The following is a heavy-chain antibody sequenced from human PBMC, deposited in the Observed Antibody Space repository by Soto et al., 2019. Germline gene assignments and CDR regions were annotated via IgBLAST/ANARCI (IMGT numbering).Heavy chain of an antibody. Sequence: PSETLSLTCTVSGGSISSYYWSWIRQPPGKGLEWIGYIYYSGSTNYNPSLKSRVTISVDTSKNQFSLKLSSVTAADTAVYYCARDLYYYDSSGYYRYFDYWGQGTLVTVSS. CDR3: ARDLYYYDSSGYYRYFDY. V-gene: IGHV4-59*01. CDR2: IYYSGST. J-gene: IGHJ4*02. CDR1: GGSISSYY. D-gene: IGHD3-22*01.